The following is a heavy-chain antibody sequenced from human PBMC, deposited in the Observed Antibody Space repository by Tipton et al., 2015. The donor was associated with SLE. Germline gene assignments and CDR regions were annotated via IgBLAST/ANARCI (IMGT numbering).Heavy chain of an antibody. CDR3: ARVARGAFDI. V-gene: IGHV4-38-2*02. J-gene: IGHJ3*02. CDR2: IYHSGST. Sequence: LRLSCTVSGYSISSGYYWGWIRQPPGKGLEWFGSIYHSGSTYYNPSLKSRVTISVDTSKNQFSLKLSSVTAADTAVYYCARVARGAFDIWGLGTMVTVSS. CDR1: GYSISSGYY.